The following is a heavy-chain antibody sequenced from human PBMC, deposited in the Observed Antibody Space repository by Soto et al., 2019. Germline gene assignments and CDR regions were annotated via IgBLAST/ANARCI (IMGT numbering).Heavy chain of an antibody. V-gene: IGHV3-21*01. CDR3: ARDTYHLRYSSLVDY. CDR1: GFTFSSYS. D-gene: IGHD6-13*01. CDR2: ISSSSSYI. Sequence: GGSLRLSCAASGFTFSSYSMNWVRQAPGKGLEWVSSISSSSSYIYYADSVKGRFTISRDNAKNSLYLQMNSLRAEDTAVYYCARDTYHLRYSSLVDYWGQGTLVTVSS. J-gene: IGHJ4*02.